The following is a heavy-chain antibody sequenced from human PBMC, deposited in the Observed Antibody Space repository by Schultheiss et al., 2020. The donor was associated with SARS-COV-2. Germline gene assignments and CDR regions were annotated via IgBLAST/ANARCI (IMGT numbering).Heavy chain of an antibody. V-gene: IGHV3-64D*06. CDR1: GFTFSTFA. CDR2: ISSSGSTI. CDR3: VNLVPYYGMDV. D-gene: IGHD2-8*02. Sequence: GESLKISCAASGFTFSTFAMHWVRQAPGKGLEWVSYISSSGSTIYYADSVKGRFTISRDNSKNTLYLQMSSLRAEDTAVYYCVNLVPYYGMDVWGQGTTVTVSS. J-gene: IGHJ6*02.